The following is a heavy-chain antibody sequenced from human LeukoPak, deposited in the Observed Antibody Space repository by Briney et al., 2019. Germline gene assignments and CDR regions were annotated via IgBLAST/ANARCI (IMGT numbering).Heavy chain of an antibody. CDR2: IRSSGDTR. Sequence: GGSLRPSCAGSGFIFSDYYMSWIRQAPGKGLEWLSYIRSSGDTRYYAASVKGRFTISRDNAKKSLYLQRNSLRVEETGVYYCAREGVATDSFEIWGQGTTVTVSS. V-gene: IGHV3-11*01. D-gene: IGHD1-1*01. J-gene: IGHJ3*02. CDR1: GFIFSDYY. CDR3: AREGVATDSFEI.